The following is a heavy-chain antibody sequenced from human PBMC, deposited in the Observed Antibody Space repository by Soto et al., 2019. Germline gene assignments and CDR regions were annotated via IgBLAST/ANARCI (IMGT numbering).Heavy chain of an antibody. CDR3: ATSYYDFWSAHYLACFDY. CDR2: INHSGST. V-gene: IGHV4-34*01. CDR1: GVSFTGYY. J-gene: IGHJ4*02. Sequence: QVQLQQWGAGLLKPSETLSLTCAVYGVSFTGYYWSWIRQPPGKGLEWIGEINHSGSTNYNPSLKSRVTISVDTCKKQFSLKLSSVTAADTAVYYCATSYYDFWSAHYLACFDYWGQGNLVTVSS. D-gene: IGHD3-3*01.